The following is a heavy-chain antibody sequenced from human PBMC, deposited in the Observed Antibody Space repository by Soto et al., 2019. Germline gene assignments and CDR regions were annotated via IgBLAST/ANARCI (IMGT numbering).Heavy chain of an antibody. D-gene: IGHD1-1*01. Sequence: SETLSLTCTVSGGSITGYYWTWIRQPAGKGLEWIGRVYSSGSTNYNPSLKSRVTMSVDASKNQFSLKLHSVTAADTAVYYCARDVDYNNWVLYYWGQGSLVTVSS. CDR1: GGSITGYY. V-gene: IGHV4-4*07. CDR3: ARDVDYNNWVLYY. CDR2: VYSSGST. J-gene: IGHJ4*02.